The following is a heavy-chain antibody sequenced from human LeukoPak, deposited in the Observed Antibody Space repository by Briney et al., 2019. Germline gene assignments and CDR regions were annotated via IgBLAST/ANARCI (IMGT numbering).Heavy chain of an antibody. CDR3: AKPEPFRAYYDSSGYYHW. V-gene: IGHV3-9*01. D-gene: IGHD3-22*01. CDR2: ISWNSGSI. Sequence: PGRSLRLSCAASGFTFDDYAMHWVRQAPGKGLEWVSGISWNSGSIGYADSVKGRFTISRDNAKNSLYLQMNSLRAEDTAVYYCAKPEPFRAYYDSSGYYHWWGQGTLVTVSS. J-gene: IGHJ4*02. CDR1: GFTFDDYA.